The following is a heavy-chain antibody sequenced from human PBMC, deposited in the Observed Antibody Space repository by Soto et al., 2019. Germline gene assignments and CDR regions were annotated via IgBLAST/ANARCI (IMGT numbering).Heavy chain of an antibody. CDR2: ISSSDNNV. Sequence: SRRLSCAASAFTFSDYHMSWIRQAPGKWLDCVSYISSSDNNVYYPGPVNGGLTISTDNTKNSFNLHMTSINVEHTTMYYCARKIVGNTGHDKDVWGQVTTVTVS. J-gene: IGHJ6*02. V-gene: IGHV3-11*01. CDR1: AFTFSDYH. CDR3: ARKIVGNTGHDKDV. D-gene: IGHD1-26*01.